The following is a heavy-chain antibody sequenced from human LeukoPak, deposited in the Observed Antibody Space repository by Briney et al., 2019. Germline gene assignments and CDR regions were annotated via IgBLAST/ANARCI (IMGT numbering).Heavy chain of an antibody. CDR1: GGSFSGYY. J-gene: IGHJ4*02. D-gene: IGHD6-19*01. V-gene: IGHV4-34*01. Sequence: PSETLSLTCAVYGGSFSGYYWSWIRQPPGKGLEWIGEINHSGSTYCSPSLESRVTISVDTSMKQFSLKLSSVTAADTAVYYCARGVRIAVADPHLDYWGQGTLVTVSA. CDR2: INHSGST. CDR3: ARGVRIAVADPHLDY.